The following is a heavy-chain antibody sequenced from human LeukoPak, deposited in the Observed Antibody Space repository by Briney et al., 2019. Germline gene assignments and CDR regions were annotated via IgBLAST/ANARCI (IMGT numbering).Heavy chain of an antibody. CDR1: GFTFSSYA. CDR2: ISYDGSNK. V-gene: IGHV3-30-3*01. Sequence: PGGSLRLSCAASGFTFSSYAMHWVRQAPGKGLEWVAVISYDGSNKYYADSVKGRFTISRDNSKNTLYLQMNSLRAEDTAVYYCARAGGSLFSYYYYGMDVWGQGTTVTVSS. D-gene: IGHD2-8*02. CDR3: ARAGGSLFSYYYYGMDV. J-gene: IGHJ6*02.